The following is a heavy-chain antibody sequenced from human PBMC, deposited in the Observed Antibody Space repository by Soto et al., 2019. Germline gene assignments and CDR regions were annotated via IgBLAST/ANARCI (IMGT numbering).Heavy chain of an antibody. J-gene: IGHJ4*02. CDR1: GYTFTSYA. V-gene: IGHV1-3*01. CDR2: INAGNGNT. D-gene: IGHD6-19*01. CDR3: ARVPAGLRSFDY. Sequence: ASVKVSCKASGYTFTSYAMRWVRQAPGQRLEWMGWINAGNGNTKYSQKFQGRVTVTRDTSASTAYMELSSLRSEDTAVYYCARVPAGLRSFDYWGQGTLVPSPQ.